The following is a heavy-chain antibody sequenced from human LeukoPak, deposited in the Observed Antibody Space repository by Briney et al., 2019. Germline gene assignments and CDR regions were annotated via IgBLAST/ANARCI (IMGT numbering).Heavy chain of an antibody. Sequence: SETLSLTCTVSGGSISSYYWSWIRQPPGKGLEWVGYIYYSWSTNFNPSLKRRVTISVDTSKNQFSLKLSSVTAADTAVYYCARVQRKIFGVVITYYMDVWGKGTTVTVSS. CDR2: IYYSWST. J-gene: IGHJ6*03. V-gene: IGHV4-59*01. CDR3: ARVQRKIFGVVITYYMDV. CDR1: GGSISSYY. D-gene: IGHD3-3*01.